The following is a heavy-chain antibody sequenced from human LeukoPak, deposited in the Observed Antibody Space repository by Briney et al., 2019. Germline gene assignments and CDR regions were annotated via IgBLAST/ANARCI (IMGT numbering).Heavy chain of an antibody. Sequence: TSETLSLTCTVSGGCISSSSYYWGWIRQPPGKGLEWIGSIYYSGNTYYNASLKSQVSISIDTSKNQFSLRLTSVTAADTAVYYCARQTGSGLFILPGGQGTLVTVSS. CDR1: GGCISSSSYY. J-gene: IGHJ4*02. D-gene: IGHD3/OR15-3a*01. CDR3: ARQTGSGLFILP. CDR2: IYYSGNT. V-gene: IGHV4-39*01.